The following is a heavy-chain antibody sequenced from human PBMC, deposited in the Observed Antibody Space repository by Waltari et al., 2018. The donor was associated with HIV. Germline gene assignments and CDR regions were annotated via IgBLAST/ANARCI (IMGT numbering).Heavy chain of an antibody. Sequence: QVHLEQSGAEVKKPGASVKVSCKVSGYTLTELSMHWVGQAHGKGLDWMGGFDPEHGETIYAQKFQGRVTMTEDTSADTAYMELSSLRSEDTAVYYCAAIGDNWNALGQGTLVTVSS. CDR2: FDPEHGET. J-gene: IGHJ5*02. CDR1: GYTLTELS. CDR3: AAIGDNWNA. D-gene: IGHD1-1*01. V-gene: IGHV1-24*01.